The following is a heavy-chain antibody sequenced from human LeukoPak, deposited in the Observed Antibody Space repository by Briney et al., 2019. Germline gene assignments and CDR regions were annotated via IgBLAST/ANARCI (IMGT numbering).Heavy chain of an antibody. Sequence: ASVKVSCKASGYTFTSYDINWVRQATGQGLEWMGWMNPNSGNTGYARKFQGRVTITRNTSISTAYMELSSLRSEDTAVYYCARAGYSSSWYYYYYMDVWGKGTTVTVSS. J-gene: IGHJ6*03. CDR3: ARAGYSSSWYYYYYMDV. CDR1: GYTFTSYD. D-gene: IGHD6-13*01. CDR2: MNPNSGNT. V-gene: IGHV1-8*03.